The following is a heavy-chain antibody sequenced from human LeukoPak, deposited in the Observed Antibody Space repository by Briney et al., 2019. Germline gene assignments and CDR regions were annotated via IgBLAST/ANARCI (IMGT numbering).Heavy chain of an antibody. Sequence: SETLSLTCTVSGGSISSGGYYWSWIRQHPGKGLEWIGYIYYSGSTYYNPSLKSRVTISVDTSKNQFSLKLSSVTAADTAVYHCARVATTSAIDYWGQGTLVTVSS. CDR2: IYYSGST. V-gene: IGHV4-31*03. CDR1: GGSISSGGYY. CDR3: ARVATTSAIDY. D-gene: IGHD5-12*01. J-gene: IGHJ4*02.